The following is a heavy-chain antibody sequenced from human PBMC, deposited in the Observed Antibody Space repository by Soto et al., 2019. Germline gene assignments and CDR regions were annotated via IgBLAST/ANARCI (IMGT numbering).Heavy chain of an antibody. D-gene: IGHD3-22*01. V-gene: IGHV4-59*01. CDR2: IYYSGST. Sequence: SKTLSLTCTAPGGSISSYYWSWIRQPPGKGLEWIGYIYYSGSTNYNSSLKSRVTISVDTSKNQLSLKLSSVTAADTAVYYCARATYYYDSSGYYGYYFDYWGQGTLVTVSS. J-gene: IGHJ4*02. CDR3: ARATYYYDSSGYYGYYFDY. CDR1: GGSISSYY.